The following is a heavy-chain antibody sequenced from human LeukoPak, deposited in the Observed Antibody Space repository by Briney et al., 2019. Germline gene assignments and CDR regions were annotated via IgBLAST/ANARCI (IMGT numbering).Heavy chain of an antibody. J-gene: IGHJ6*02. CDR1: GFAFSIYW. CDR2: INNDGGST. V-gene: IGHV3-74*01. CDR3: TRVDYYYNGMDV. Sequence: GGSLRLSCAASGFAFSIYWMHWVRHVPEKGLVWVSRINNDGGSTSYADPVKGRFTVSRDNAKNTLFLQMNSLRAEDTGVYYCTRVDYYYNGMDVWGQGTTVTVSS.